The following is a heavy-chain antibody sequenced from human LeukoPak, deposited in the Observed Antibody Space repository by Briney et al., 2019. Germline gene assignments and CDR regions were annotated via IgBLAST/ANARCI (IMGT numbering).Heavy chain of an antibody. V-gene: IGHV3-23*01. Sequence: PGGSLRLSCAASGFTFSSYAMSWVRQAPGKGLEWVSAISGSGGSTYYADSVKGRFTISRDNSKNTLYLQMNSLRAEDTAVYYCGNIYPYCSSTSCSTHWGQGTLVTVSS. CDR2: ISGSGGST. D-gene: IGHD2-2*01. CDR3: GNIYPYCSSTSCSTH. CDR1: GFTFSSYA. J-gene: IGHJ4*02.